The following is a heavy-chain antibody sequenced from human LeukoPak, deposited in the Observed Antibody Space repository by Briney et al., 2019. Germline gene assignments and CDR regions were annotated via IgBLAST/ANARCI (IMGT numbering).Heavy chain of an antibody. CDR1: GYTFTSYG. D-gene: IGHD1-26*01. CDR3: AVRRTSYSGSYADY. CDR2: ISAYSGNT. J-gene: IGHJ4*02. V-gene: IGHV1-18*01. Sequence: ASVKVSCKASGYTFTSYGISWVRQAPGQGLEWMGWISAYSGNTNYAQKLQGGVTMTTDTSTSTAYMELRSLRSDDTAVYYCAVRRTSYSGSYADYWGQGTLVTVSS.